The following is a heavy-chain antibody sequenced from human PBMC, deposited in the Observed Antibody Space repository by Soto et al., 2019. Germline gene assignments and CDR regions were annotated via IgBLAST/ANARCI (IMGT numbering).Heavy chain of an antibody. Sequence: GESLKISCAASGFTFSSYAMHWVRQAPGKGLEWVAVISYDGSNKYYADSVKGRFTISRDNSKNTLYLQMNSLRAEDTAVYYCARGAPMIVVLIVDFDYWGQGTLVTVSS. CDR2: ISYDGSNK. J-gene: IGHJ4*02. CDR3: ARGAPMIVVLIVDFDY. V-gene: IGHV3-30-3*01. D-gene: IGHD3-22*01. CDR1: GFTFSSYA.